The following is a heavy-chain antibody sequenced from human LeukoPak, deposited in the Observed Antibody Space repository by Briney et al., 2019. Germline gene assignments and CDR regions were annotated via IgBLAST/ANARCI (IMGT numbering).Heavy chain of an antibody. D-gene: IGHD2-2*01. Sequence: PGGSLRLSCAASGFTFSTFSMNWVRQAPGKGLEWVSYITSGSSTIYYSDSVKGRFTVSRDDAENSLYLQMNSLRAEDTAVYYCARDEQLLTYYYYHYMDVWGKGTTVTVSS. CDR2: ITSGSSTI. CDR3: ARDEQLLTYYYYHYMDV. V-gene: IGHV3-48*04. J-gene: IGHJ6*03. CDR1: GFTFSTFS.